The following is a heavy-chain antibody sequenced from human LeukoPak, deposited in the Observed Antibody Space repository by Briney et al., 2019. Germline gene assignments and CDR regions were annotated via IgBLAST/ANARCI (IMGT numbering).Heavy chain of an antibody. CDR1: GGSINSYY. J-gene: IGHJ4*02. Sequence: PSETLSLTCTVSGGSINSYYWSWIRQPPGKGLEWIGYIYYSGSTNYNPSLKSRVTISLDTSKNQFSLKLSSVTAADTAVYYCARDLPIAAAGPNFDYWGQGTLVTVSS. D-gene: IGHD6-13*01. CDR2: IYYSGST. V-gene: IGHV4-59*12. CDR3: ARDLPIAAAGPNFDY.